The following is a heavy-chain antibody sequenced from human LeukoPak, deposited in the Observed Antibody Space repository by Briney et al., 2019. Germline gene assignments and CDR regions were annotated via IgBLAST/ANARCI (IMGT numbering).Heavy chain of an antibody. V-gene: IGHV4-39*01. D-gene: IGHD6-13*01. J-gene: IGHJ4*02. CDR3: ARGGTDSSSWYYFDY. CDR2: IYYSGST. Sequence: PSETLSLTCTVSGGSISSSSYYWGWIRQRPGKGLEWIGSIYYSGSTYYNPSLKSRVTISVDTSKNQFSLKLSSVTAADTAVYYCARGGTDSSSWYYFDYWGQGTLVTVSS. CDR1: GGSISSSSYY.